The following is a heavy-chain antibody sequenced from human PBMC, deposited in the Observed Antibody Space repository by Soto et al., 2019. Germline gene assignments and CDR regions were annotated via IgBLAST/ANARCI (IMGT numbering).Heavy chain of an antibody. CDR1: GGSISSYY. D-gene: IGHD3-3*01. Sequence: SETLSLTCTVSGGSISSYYWSWIRQPPGKGLEWIGYIYYSGSTNYNPSLKSRVTISVDTSKNQFSLKLSSVTAADTAVYYCARGVAWYYFDYWGQGTLVTVSS. J-gene: IGHJ4*02. V-gene: IGHV4-59*01. CDR3: ARGVAWYYFDY. CDR2: IYYSGST.